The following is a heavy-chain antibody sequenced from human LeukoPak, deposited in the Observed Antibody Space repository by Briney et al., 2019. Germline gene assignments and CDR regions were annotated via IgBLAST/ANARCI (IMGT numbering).Heavy chain of an antibody. CDR2: INQDGSEK. CDR3: ARDGGVSGYDLLDY. CDR1: GFTFSSLW. J-gene: IGHJ4*02. V-gene: IGHV3-7*01. Sequence: GGSLRLSCAASGFTFSSLWMTWIRQAPGKGLEWVANINQDGSEKYFVDSVKGRFTISRDNAKNSVFLQMNSLTVEDTAVYYCARDGGVSGYDLLDYWGQGTLVTVSS. D-gene: IGHD5-12*01.